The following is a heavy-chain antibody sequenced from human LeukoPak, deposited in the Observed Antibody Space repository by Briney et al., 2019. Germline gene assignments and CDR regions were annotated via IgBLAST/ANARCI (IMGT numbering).Heavy chain of an antibody. CDR1: GYTFTSYG. V-gene: IGHV1-18*01. CDR3: ARERFVYYGSGSYDPFDY. CDR2: ISAYNGNT. Sequence: ASVKVSCEASGYTFTSYGISWVRQAPGQGLEWMGWISAYNGNTNYAQKLQGRVTMTTDTSTSTAYMELRSLRSDDTAVYYCARERFVYYGSGSYDPFDYWGQGTLVTVSS. D-gene: IGHD3-10*01. J-gene: IGHJ4*02.